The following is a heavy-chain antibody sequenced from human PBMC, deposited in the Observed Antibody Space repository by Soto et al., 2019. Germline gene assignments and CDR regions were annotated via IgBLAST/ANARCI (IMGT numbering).Heavy chain of an antibody. J-gene: IGHJ5*02. V-gene: IGHV4-59*01. CDR3: TKEICDPNGCYGRWLDP. CDR1: GGSISSFY. Sequence: VQLQESGPGLAKPSETLSLTCTVSGGSISSFYWSWIRQPPGKGLEWIGNVFYSGSTLYNPSLKARVPISVDTSKNQYSLNLSSVTAEDTAGYYCTKEICDPNGCYGRWLDPWGQGTLVTVSS. CDR2: VFYSGST. D-gene: IGHD2-15*01.